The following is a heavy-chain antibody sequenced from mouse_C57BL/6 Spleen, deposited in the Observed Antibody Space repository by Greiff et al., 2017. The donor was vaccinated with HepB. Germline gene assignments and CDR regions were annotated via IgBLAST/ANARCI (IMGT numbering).Heavy chain of an antibody. Sequence: QVQLQQPGAELVKPGASVKLSCKASGYTFTSYWMHWVKQRPGQGLEWIGMIHPNSGSTNYNEKFKSKATLTVDKSSSTAYMQLSSLTSEDSAVYYCARWDYDYDGGYYYAMDYWGQGTSVTVSS. CDR2: IHPNSGST. V-gene: IGHV1-64*01. D-gene: IGHD2-4*01. CDR1: GYTFTSYW. CDR3: ARWDYDYDGGYYYAMDY. J-gene: IGHJ4*01.